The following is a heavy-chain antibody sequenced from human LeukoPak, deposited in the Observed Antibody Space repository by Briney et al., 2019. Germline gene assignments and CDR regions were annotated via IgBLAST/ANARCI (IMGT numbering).Heavy chain of an antibody. J-gene: IGHJ6*02. CDR2: INAGNGNT. Sequence: GGSLRLSCAASGFTFSSYAMHWVRQAPGQRLEWMGWINAGNGNTKYSQKFQGRVTITRDTSASTAYMELSSLRSEDTAVYYCARGTGDFWSGANYYYGMDVWGQGTTVTVSS. CDR1: GFTFSSYA. V-gene: IGHV1-3*01. D-gene: IGHD3-3*01. CDR3: ARGTGDFWSGANYYYGMDV.